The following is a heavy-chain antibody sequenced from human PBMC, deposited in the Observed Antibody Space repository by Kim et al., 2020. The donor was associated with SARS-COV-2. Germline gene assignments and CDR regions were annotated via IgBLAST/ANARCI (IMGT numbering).Heavy chain of an antibody. J-gene: IGHJ3*02. CDR2: IWYDGSKK. CDR3: AKDRMVGAGALDI. V-gene: IGHV3-33*06. Sequence: GGSLRLSCAASGFTFGSYAMRWVRQAPGKGLEWVAVIWYDGSKKYYAYSVKGRFTISRDNSDNTLYLQMNSLRAKDTAVYDCAKDRMVGAGALDIWGQGT. CDR1: GFTFGSYA. D-gene: IGHD1-26*01.